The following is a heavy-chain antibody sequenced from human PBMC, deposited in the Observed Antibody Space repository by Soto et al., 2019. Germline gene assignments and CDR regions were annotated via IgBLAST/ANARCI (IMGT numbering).Heavy chain of an antibody. J-gene: IGHJ4*02. CDR3: ARDVSWDITGFRGYDL. V-gene: IGHV1-69*01. CDR1: GGTVSSYA. D-gene: IGHD2-15*01. Sequence: QLHLVQSGAEVKKAGSSVKVSCKASGGTVSSYAITWVRQAPGKGLEWMGVFIPIFVSAHYAPKFQGRITITADESTSTAYMELSGLTSEDTAIYYCARDVSWDITGFRGYDLWGKATQVTVSS. CDR2: FIPIFVSA.